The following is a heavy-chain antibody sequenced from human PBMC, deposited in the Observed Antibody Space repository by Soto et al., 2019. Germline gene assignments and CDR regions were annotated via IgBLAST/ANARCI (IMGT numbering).Heavy chain of an antibody. D-gene: IGHD6-13*01. V-gene: IGHV4-39*01. J-gene: IGHJ6*02. CDR3: ARHGIAAAGTDYYYGMDV. CDR1: GGSISSSSYY. CDR2: ICYRGST. Sequence: QLQLQESGPGLVKPSETLSLTCTVSGGSISSSSYYWGWIRQPPRKGLEWIGGICYRGSTYYNPSLKSRFTISVDTSKNQFPLKLSSVTAADTAVYYCARHGIAAAGTDYYYGMDVWGQGTTVTASS.